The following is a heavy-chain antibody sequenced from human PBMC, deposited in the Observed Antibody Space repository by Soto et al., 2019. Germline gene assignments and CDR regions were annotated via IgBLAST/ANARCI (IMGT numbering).Heavy chain of an antibody. CDR1: GFTFNNFW. Sequence: EVQLVESGGGLVQPGASLRLSCVASGFTFNNFWMHWVRQVPGKGLEWVSRIKTDGSNPNYADSVEGRFTISSDNAKNTLYLQMNSLRAEDTAVYYCARDLIAGSGSCDNWGQGTLVTVSS. CDR2: IKTDGSNP. D-gene: IGHD3-10*01. J-gene: IGHJ4*02. CDR3: ARDLIAGSGSCDN. V-gene: IGHV3-74*01.